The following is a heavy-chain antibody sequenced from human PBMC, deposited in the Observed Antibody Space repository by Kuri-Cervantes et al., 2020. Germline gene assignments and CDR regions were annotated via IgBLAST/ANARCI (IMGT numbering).Heavy chain of an antibody. CDR2: ISAYNGNT. Sequence: ASVKVSCKASGYTFTSYGISWVRQAPGQGLEWMGWISAYNGNTNYAQKLQGRVTMTTDTSTSTAYMELRSLGSDDTAVYYCATASGYCSGGSCPNWGQGTLVTVSS. D-gene: IGHD2-15*01. CDR1: GYTFTSYG. CDR3: ATASGYCSGGSCPN. V-gene: IGHV1-18*01. J-gene: IGHJ4*02.